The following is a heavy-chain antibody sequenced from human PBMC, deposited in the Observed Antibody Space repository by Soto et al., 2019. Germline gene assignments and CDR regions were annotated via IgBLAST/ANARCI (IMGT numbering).Heavy chain of an antibody. J-gene: IGHJ5*02. CDR2: IHSRGRS. CDR1: GGAFRSYF. Sequence: QVRLRESGPQVVKPSATLSLNCNVSGGAFRSYFWSWIRQSPGKGLEWIGNIHSRGRSNYNPAFKSRVSMSIDPSKNQFSVRLTSVPPADTAVYYCARDAPFDPWGQGILVTVSS. CDR3: ARDAPFDP. V-gene: IGHV4-59*01.